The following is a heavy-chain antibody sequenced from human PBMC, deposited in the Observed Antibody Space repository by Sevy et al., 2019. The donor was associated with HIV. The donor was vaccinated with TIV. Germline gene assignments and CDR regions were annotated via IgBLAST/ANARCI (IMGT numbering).Heavy chain of an antibody. V-gene: IGHV4-59*01. Sequence: SETLSLTCTVSGGSFSGYYWSWIRQPPGKGLEWIGYIYDSGRTNYNPSLKSRVTISVDTSKKQFSLKLNSVTVADTAVYYCARSLNHYDSSGYQMGFDYWGQGTLVTVSS. CDR1: GGSFSGYY. D-gene: IGHD3-22*01. CDR3: ARSLNHYDSSGYQMGFDY. J-gene: IGHJ4*02. CDR2: IYDSGRT.